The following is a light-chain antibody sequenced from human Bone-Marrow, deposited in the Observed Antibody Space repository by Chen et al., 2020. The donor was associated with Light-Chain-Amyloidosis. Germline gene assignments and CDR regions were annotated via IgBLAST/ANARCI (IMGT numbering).Light chain of an antibody. CDR1: TSDVGGYDY. CDR2: RVS. V-gene: IGLV2-8*01. CDR3: TSYAGSDNLGV. J-gene: IGLJ1*01. Sequence: QYALTQPPSASGSPGQSVTISCTGTTSDVGGYDYVSWYQQPPGKAPKLLIYRVSKRPSGVPDRFSASESGNTASLTVSGLQADDEADYYCTSYAGSDNLGVFGTGPTVTVL.